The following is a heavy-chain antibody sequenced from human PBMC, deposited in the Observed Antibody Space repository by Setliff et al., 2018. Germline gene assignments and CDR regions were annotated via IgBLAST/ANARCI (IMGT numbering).Heavy chain of an antibody. D-gene: IGHD3-16*01. CDR1: GFTFSSYW. V-gene: IGHV3-74*01. CDR2: INNDGSNT. J-gene: IGHJ4*02. Sequence: PGGSLRLSCAASGFTFSSYWMHWVRQAPGKGLVWVSRINNDGSNTYYADSVKGRFTVSRDNAKNSLYLQMTSLRAEDTAIYYCARTTGYRLEGDFDYWGQGTLVTVSS. CDR3: ARTTGYRLEGDFDY.